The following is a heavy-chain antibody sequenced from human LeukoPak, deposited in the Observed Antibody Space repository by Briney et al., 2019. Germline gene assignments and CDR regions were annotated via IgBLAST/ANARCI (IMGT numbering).Heavy chain of an antibody. CDR3: ARVDSGYDPSFDY. Sequence: PGGSLRLSCAASGFTFSDYYMSWIRQAPGKGLEWVSYISSSGSTIYYADSVKGRFTISGDNAKNSLYLQMNSLRAEDTAVYYCARVDSGYDPSFDYWGQGTLVTVSS. V-gene: IGHV3-11*04. CDR1: GFTFSDYY. J-gene: IGHJ4*02. CDR2: ISSSGSTI. D-gene: IGHD5-12*01.